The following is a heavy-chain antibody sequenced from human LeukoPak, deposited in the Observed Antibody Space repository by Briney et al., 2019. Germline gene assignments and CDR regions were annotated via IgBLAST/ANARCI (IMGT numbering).Heavy chain of an antibody. Sequence: PGGSLRLSCAASGFTFSTYWMHWVRQAPGKGLVWVSRINGDGGSRNYADSVKGRFTISRDNAKNTLYLQMSSLRVEDTAVYYCAIASSHRTAAGGDYWGQGTLVTVST. V-gene: IGHV3-74*01. CDR2: INGDGGSR. CDR3: AIASSHRTAAGGDY. D-gene: IGHD6-13*01. J-gene: IGHJ4*02. CDR1: GFTFSTYW.